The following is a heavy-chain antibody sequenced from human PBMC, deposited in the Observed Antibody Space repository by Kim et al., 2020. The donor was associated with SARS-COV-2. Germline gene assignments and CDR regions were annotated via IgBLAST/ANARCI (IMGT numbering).Heavy chain of an antibody. V-gene: IGHV3-11*01. Sequence: GGSLRLSCTASGFTFSHYYMTWIRQAPGKGLEWVAYINGAGDTIFYADSVEGRFTISRDNARTSVFLQMNNLGVDDTAMYYCARGRQLKDWGQGTLVTGS. D-gene: IGHD5-18*01. CDR1: GFTFSHYY. CDR2: INGAGDTI. CDR3: ARGRQLKD. J-gene: IGHJ4*02.